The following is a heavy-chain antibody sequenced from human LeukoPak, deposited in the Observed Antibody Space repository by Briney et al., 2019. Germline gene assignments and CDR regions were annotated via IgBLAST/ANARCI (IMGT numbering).Heavy chain of an antibody. CDR2: IIPIFGTA. V-gene: IGHV1-69*13. CDR1: GGTFSSYA. J-gene: IGHJ5*02. D-gene: IGHD6-19*01. CDR3: ARDRFGRAVAET. Sequence: SVNVSCKACGGTFSSYAMSWVRQAPGQGLEWVGGIIPIFGTANYAPKFQGRVTITADESTSTAYMDLSSLRSGDTAVYYCARDRFGRAVAETWGQGALVTVSS.